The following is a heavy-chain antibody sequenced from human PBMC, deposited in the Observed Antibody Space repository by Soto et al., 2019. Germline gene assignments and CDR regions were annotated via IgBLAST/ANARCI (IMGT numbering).Heavy chain of an antibody. D-gene: IGHD3-3*01. V-gene: IGHV3-73*01. CDR3: ARGVYDFWSGHPKGLDY. J-gene: IGHJ4*02. CDR1: GFTFSGSA. CDR2: IRSEANSYAT. Sequence: GGSLRLCFAASGFTFSGSAIHWVRQASGKGLEWVGRIRSEANSYATSYAVSVKGKFTISRDNSRNTAYLQINSLKTEDTAVYYCARGVYDFWSGHPKGLDYWGQGTVVTVPS.